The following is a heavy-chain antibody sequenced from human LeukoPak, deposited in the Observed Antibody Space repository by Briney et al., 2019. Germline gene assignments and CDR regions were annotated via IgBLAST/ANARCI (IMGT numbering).Heavy chain of an antibody. CDR2: IYTSGST. CDR3: ARGIAVAGTPDAFDI. Sequence: PSETLSLTCTVSGGSISSYYWSWIRQPAGKGLEWIGRIYTSGSTNYNPSLKSRVTMSVDTSKNQFSLKLSSVTAADTAVYYCARGIAVAGTPDAFDIRGQGTMVTVSS. V-gene: IGHV4-4*07. D-gene: IGHD6-19*01. J-gene: IGHJ3*02. CDR1: GGSISSYY.